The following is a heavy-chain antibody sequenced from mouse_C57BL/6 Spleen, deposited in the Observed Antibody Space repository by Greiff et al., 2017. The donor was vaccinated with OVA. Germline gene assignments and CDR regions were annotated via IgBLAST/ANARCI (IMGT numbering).Heavy chain of an antibody. CDR3: ARHPTVVENYAMDY. J-gene: IGHJ4*01. D-gene: IGHD1-1*01. V-gene: IGHV1-80*01. CDR1: GYAFSSYW. Sequence: VHLVESGAELVKPGASVKISCKASGYAFSSYWMNWVKQRPGKGLEWIGQIYPGDGDTNYNGKFKGKATLTADKSSSTAYMQLSSLTSEDSAVYFCARHPTVVENYAMDYWGQGTSVTVSS. CDR2: IYPGDGDT.